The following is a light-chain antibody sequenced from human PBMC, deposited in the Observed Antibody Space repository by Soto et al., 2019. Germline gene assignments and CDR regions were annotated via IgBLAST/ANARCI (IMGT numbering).Light chain of an antibody. J-gene: IGKJ1*01. CDR1: QSVSTNY. CDR3: HQYASSPRT. V-gene: IGKV3-20*01. CDR2: GAS. Sequence: EIVLTQSPGTLSLSPGERATLSCRASQSVSTNYLAWYQKKPGQAPRLLIYGASTRATGIPDRFSGSGSGTDFTLTISRLEPEDFAVYYCHQYASSPRTFGQGTKVEIK.